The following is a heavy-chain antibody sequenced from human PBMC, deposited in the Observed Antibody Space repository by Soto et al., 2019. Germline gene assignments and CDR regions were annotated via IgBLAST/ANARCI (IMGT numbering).Heavy chain of an antibody. Sequence: GGSLRLSCTASGFTFGDYAMSWFRQAPGKGLEWVGFIRSKAYGGTTEYAASVKGRFTISRDDSKSIAYLQMNSLKTEDTAVYYCTRVRFLEWLFPGDDAFDIWGQGTMVTVSS. CDR3: TRVRFLEWLFPGDDAFDI. CDR2: IRSKAYGGTT. J-gene: IGHJ3*02. V-gene: IGHV3-49*03. D-gene: IGHD3-3*01. CDR1: GFTFGDYA.